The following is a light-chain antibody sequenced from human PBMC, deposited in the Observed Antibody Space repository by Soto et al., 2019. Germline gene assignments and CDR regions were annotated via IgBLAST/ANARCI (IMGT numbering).Light chain of an antibody. CDR2: GAS. CDR1: QSVGSN. J-gene: IGKJ1*01. Sequence: EIVMAQSPATLSVSPGERATLSCRASQSVGSNLAWYQQKPGQAPRLLIYGASTRVTGIPARFSGSGSGTEFTLTISSLQPEDFAVYYCQQYNNWPPWTFGQGTKVDIK. V-gene: IGKV3-15*01. CDR3: QQYNNWPPWT.